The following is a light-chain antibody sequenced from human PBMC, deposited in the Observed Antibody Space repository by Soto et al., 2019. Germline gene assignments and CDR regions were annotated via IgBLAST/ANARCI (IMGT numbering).Light chain of an antibody. CDR3: QQDNSYPLT. CDR1: QSISSW. J-gene: IGKJ4*01. V-gene: IGKV1-5*01. Sequence: DIQMTQSPSTLSASVGDRVTITCRASQSISSWLAWYQQKPGKAPKLLIYDASSLESGVPSRFSGSGSGTEFTLTISSLQPDDFATYCRQQDNSYPLTFGGGTKVEIK. CDR2: DAS.